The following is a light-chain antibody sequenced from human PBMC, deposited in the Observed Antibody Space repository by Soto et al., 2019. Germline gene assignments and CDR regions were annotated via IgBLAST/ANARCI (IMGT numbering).Light chain of an antibody. J-gene: IGKJ5*01. V-gene: IGKV3-15*01. CDR1: QSIHTS. CDR3: QQYNNWPPIT. Sequence: TQSPATLSLSTGERATLSCRASQSIHTSLAWYQQKPGQAPRLLIYGASTRATGIPARFSGSGSGTEFTLTISSLQSEDFAVYYCQQYNNWPPITFGQGTRLEI. CDR2: GAS.